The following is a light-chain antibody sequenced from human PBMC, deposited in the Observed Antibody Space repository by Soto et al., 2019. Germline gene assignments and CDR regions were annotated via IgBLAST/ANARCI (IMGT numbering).Light chain of an antibody. Sequence: DIQMTQSPSTLSASIGDRVNITCRASRTISSWLAWYQQKAGQAPKLLIYAASRLQSGVPSRFSGSGSGTDFTLTISSLQPEDFATYYCQQSYSTPWTFGQGTKVDIK. CDR2: AAS. J-gene: IGKJ1*01. V-gene: IGKV1-39*01. CDR3: QQSYSTPWT. CDR1: RTISSW.